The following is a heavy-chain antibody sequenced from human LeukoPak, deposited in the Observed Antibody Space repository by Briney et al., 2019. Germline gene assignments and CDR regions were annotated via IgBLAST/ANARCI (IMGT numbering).Heavy chain of an antibody. J-gene: IGHJ4*02. Sequence: PSENLSCTCTVTGYSISSGYYWGWIRQPPGKGLEWIGSIYYSGSTYYNPSLKSRVTISVDTSKNQFSLKLSSVTAADTAVYYCARHVGGYYFDYWGQGTLVTVSS. V-gene: IGHV4-38-2*02. D-gene: IGHD3-16*01. CDR1: GYSISSGYY. CDR3: ARHVGGYYFDY. CDR2: IYYSGST.